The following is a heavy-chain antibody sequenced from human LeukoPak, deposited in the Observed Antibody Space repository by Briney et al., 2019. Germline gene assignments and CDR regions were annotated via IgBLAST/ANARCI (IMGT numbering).Heavy chain of an antibody. V-gene: IGHV3-74*01. Sequence: GGSLRLSCAASGFTFTTYWMHWVRQAPGQGLVWVSRINSDGSSTSYADSVKGRFTISRDNAKNSLYLQMNSLRAEDTALYHCARGGYDLSPLPDYWGQGTLVIVSS. CDR3: ARGGYDLSPLPDY. J-gene: IGHJ4*02. CDR2: INSDGSST. CDR1: GFTFTTYW. D-gene: IGHD3-3*01.